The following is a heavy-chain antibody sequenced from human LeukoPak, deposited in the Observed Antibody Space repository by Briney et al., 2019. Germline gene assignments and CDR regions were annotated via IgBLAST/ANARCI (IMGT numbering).Heavy chain of an antibody. J-gene: IGHJ4*02. V-gene: IGHV3-23*01. CDR2: ISGSGGST. D-gene: IGHD2-15*01. Sequence: GRSLRLSCAASGFTFSSYAMSWVRQAPGKGLEWVSVISGSGGSTYYADSVKGRFTISRDNSKNTLYLQMNSLRAEDTAVYYCAKCGGGSCYSNYFDYWGQGTLVTVSS. CDR1: GFTFSSYA. CDR3: AKCGGGSCYSNYFDY.